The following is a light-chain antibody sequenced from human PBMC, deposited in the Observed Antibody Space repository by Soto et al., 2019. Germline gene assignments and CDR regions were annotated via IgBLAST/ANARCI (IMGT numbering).Light chain of an antibody. CDR3: AAWDDSLSGYVV. V-gene: IGLV1-47*01. J-gene: IGLJ2*01. Sequence: QLVLTQPPSASGTPGQRVTISCSGSSSNIGSNYVYWYQQLPGTAPKLLIYRNNQRPSGVPDRFSGSKSGTSASLAISGLRSEDEADYYCAAWDDSLSGYVVFGGGTKRTVL. CDR1: SSNIGSNY. CDR2: RNN.